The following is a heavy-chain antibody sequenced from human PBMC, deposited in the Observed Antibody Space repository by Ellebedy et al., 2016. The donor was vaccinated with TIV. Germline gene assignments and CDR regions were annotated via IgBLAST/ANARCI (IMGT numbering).Heavy chain of an antibody. D-gene: IGHD6-19*01. CDR3: ARARGWYGSDGMDV. CDR1: GFTVSSNY. Sequence: GESLKISCAASGFTVSSNYMSWVRRAPGQGLGWVSVIYGGGNTGYAEHVEGRFTISRDNSKNTVYLQMNSLRAEDTAVYYCARARGWYGSDGMDVWGEGTTVTVSS. CDR2: IYGGGNT. V-gene: IGHV3-53*01. J-gene: IGHJ6*04.